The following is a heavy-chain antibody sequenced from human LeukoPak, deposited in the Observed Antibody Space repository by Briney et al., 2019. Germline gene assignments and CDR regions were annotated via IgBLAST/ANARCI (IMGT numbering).Heavy chain of an antibody. CDR1: GGSFSDYY. CDR3: ATYSTGFDI. V-gene: IGHV4-34*01. J-gene: IGHJ3*02. CDR2: INHRGST. D-gene: IGHD6-19*01. Sequence: SATLSLTCAVYGGSFSDYYWTWIRQPPGKGLEWIGEINHRGSTHYNPSLKSRVTISVDTSKKQFSLKLSSVTAADTAVYYCATYSTGFDIWGQGTVVTVSS.